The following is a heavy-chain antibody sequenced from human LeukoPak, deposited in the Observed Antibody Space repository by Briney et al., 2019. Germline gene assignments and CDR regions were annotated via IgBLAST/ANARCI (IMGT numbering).Heavy chain of an antibody. CDR2: ISSSSSYI. J-gene: IGHJ5*02. CDR3: ARVRSSSPGWFDP. CDR1: GFTFSSYS. D-gene: IGHD6-13*01. Sequence: GGSLRLSCAASGFTFSSYSMNWVRQAPGKGLEWVSSISSSSSYIYYADSVKGRFTISRDNAKNSLYLQMNSLRAEDTAVYYCARVRSSSPGWFDPWGQGILVTVSS. V-gene: IGHV3-21*01.